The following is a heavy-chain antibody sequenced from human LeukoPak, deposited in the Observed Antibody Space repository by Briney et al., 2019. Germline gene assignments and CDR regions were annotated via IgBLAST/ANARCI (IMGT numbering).Heavy chain of an antibody. CDR3: ARGGSTGSSDFFFDY. D-gene: IGHD6-6*01. CDR2: MNPSSGVT. CDR1: GYTFTGYY. J-gene: IGHJ4*02. Sequence: ASVKVSCKASGYTFTGYYVHWVRQAPGQGLEWMGWMNPSSGVTNYAQNFQDTVTMTSDTSISTAYMELTRLTSDDTAVYYCARGGSTGSSDFFFDYWGQGTLVTVSS. V-gene: IGHV1-2*02.